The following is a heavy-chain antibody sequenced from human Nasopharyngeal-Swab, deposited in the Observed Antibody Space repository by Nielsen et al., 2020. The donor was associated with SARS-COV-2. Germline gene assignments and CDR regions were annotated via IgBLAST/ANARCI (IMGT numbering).Heavy chain of an antibody. V-gene: IGHV4-34*01. J-gene: IGHJ4*02. CDR1: GRSFSGYY. Sequence: SETLSLTCAVYGRSFSGYYWSWIRQPPGKGLEWIGEINHSGSTNYNPSLKSRLTISVDTSKSQFSLKLSSVTAADTAMYYCARVMFDWSVRPFDYWGQGTLVTVSS. CDR2: INHSGST. D-gene: IGHD3-9*01. CDR3: ARVMFDWSVRPFDY.